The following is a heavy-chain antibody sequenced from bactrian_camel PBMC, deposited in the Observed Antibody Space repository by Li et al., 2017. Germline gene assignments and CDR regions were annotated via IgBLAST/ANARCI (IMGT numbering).Heavy chain of an antibody. V-gene: IGHV3S40*01. D-gene: IGHD3*01. CDR1: GYTYSSNC. J-gene: IGHJ4*01. Sequence: VQLVESGGGSVQAGGSLRLSCDASGYTYSSNCMGWFRQAPGKEREGVAFVYFGGGRTYYADSVKGQFTISQEKGKNTVYLRMNNLKPEDTAMYYCAADHNRGCMGWPTVEYDIAGQGTQVTV. CDR2: VYFGGGRT. CDR3: AADHNRGCMGWPTVEYDI.